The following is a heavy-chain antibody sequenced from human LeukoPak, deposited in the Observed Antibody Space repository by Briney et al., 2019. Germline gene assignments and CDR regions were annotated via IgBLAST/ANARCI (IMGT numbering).Heavy chain of an antibody. V-gene: IGHV3-23*01. J-gene: IGHJ4*02. CDR1: GFTFRSYA. CDR3: AKDTPRSNYYDSSGY. Sequence: GGSLRLSCAASGFTFRSYAMSWVRQAPGKGLEWVSAISGSGGSTYYADSVKGRFTISRDNSKNTLYLQMNSLRAEDTAVYYCAKDTPRSNYYDSSGYWGQGTLVTVSS. D-gene: IGHD3-22*01. CDR2: ISGSGGST.